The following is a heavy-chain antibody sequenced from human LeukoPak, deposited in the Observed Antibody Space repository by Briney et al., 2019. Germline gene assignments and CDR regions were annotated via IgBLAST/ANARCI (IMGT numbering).Heavy chain of an antibody. D-gene: IGHD6-13*01. CDR1: GFTFSSYS. CDR2: ISTRSSYI. J-gene: IGHJ5*02. CDR3: LSAGIAAAGTSYWFDP. V-gene: IGHV3-21*01. Sequence: GGSLRLSCAASGFTFSSYSMNWVRQAPGKGLEWVSSISTRSSYIYYADSVKGRFTISRDNAKNSLYLQMNSLRAEDTAVYYCLSAGIAAAGTSYWFDPWGQGTLVTVSS.